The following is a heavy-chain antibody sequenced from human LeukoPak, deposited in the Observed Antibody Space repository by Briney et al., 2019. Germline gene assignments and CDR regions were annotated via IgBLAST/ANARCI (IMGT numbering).Heavy chain of an antibody. Sequence: SETLSLTCTVSGGSTSSYYWSWIRQPAGKGLEWIGRIYTSGITNYNPSLKSRVTISVDTSKNQFSLKLSSVTAADTAVYYCARSYNWNDDWFDPWGQGTLVTVSS. CDR3: ARSYNWNDDWFDP. CDR2: IYTSGIT. D-gene: IGHD1-1*01. CDR1: GGSTSSYY. J-gene: IGHJ5*02. V-gene: IGHV4-4*07.